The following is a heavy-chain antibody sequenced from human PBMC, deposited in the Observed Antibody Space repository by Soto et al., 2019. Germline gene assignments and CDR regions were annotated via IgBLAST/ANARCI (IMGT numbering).Heavy chain of an antibody. D-gene: IGHD3-16*02. CDR3: ARSLLGELSLYYYYYTDV. J-gene: IGHJ6*03. CDR1: GGSISSYY. CDR2: IYYSGST. Sequence: SETLSLTCTVSGGSISSYYWGWIRQPPGKGLEWIGYIYYSGSTNYNPSLKSRVTISVDTSKNQFSLKLSSVTAADTAVYYCARSLLGELSLYYYYYTDVWGKGTTVTVS. V-gene: IGHV4-59*01.